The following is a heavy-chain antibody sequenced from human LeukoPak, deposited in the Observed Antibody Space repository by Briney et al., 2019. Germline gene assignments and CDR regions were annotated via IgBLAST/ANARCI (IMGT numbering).Heavy chain of an antibody. D-gene: IGHD6-6*01. J-gene: IGHJ3*02. CDR3: ARAIPYSSFVARDAFDI. CDR2: ISYDGSNK. V-gene: IGHV3-30-3*01. CDR1: GFTFSSYA. Sequence: GGSLRPSCAASGFTFSSYAMHWVRQAPGKGLEWVAVISYDGSNKYYADSVKGRFTISRDNSKNTLYLQMNSLRAEDTAVYYCARAIPYSSFVARDAFDIWGQGTMVTVSS.